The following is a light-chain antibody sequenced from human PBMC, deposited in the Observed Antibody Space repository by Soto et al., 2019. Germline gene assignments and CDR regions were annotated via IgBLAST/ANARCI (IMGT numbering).Light chain of an antibody. CDR2: DVS. Sequence: QSALTQPASVSGSPGQSITISCTGTSSDVGGYNYVSWYQQHPGRAPKVMIYDVSSRPSGVSTRFSGSKSGNTASLTISGLQAEDEADYYCSSYSSSSTLRLFGGGTKLTVL. CDR1: SSDVGGYNY. CDR3: SSYSSSSTLRL. J-gene: IGLJ2*01. V-gene: IGLV2-14*01.